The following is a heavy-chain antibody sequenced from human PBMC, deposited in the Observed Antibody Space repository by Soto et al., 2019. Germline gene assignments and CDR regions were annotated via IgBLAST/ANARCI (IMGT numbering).Heavy chain of an antibody. D-gene: IGHD5-18*01. Sequence: SETLSLTCTVSGGSISSSSYYWGWIRQPPGKGLEWIGSIYYSGSTYYNPSLKSRVTISVDTSKNQFSLKLSSVTAADTAVYYCARQMGDSYGYLFDYWGQGTLVTVSS. V-gene: IGHV4-39*01. CDR1: GGSISSSSYY. J-gene: IGHJ4*02. CDR2: IYYSGST. CDR3: ARQMGDSYGYLFDY.